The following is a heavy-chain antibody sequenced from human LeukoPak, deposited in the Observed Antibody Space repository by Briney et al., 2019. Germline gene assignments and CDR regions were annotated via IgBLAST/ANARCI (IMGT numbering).Heavy chain of an antibody. V-gene: IGHV3-7*01. CDR3: ARDPSHGALDY. Sequence: GGSLRLSCAASGFTFSTSWMSWVRQTPGKGLEWVADMNPDGSLKSYGDAVKGRFTVSRDNAKNSVFLQMNSLRLEDTAVYYCARDPSHGALDYWGQGTLVTVSS. J-gene: IGHJ4*02. CDR2: MNPDGSLK. CDR1: GFTFSTSW.